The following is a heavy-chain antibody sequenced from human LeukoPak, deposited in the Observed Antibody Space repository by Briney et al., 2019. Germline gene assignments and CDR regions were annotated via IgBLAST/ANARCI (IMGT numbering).Heavy chain of an antibody. Sequence: AASVKVSCKASGYTFTGYYMHWVRQAPGQGLEWMGWINPNSGGTNYAQKFQGRVTMTRDTSISTAYMELSRLRSDDTAVYYCARDYQDIVVVPAEIGEVGAFDIWGQGTMVTVSS. J-gene: IGHJ3*02. D-gene: IGHD2-2*01. CDR1: GYTFTGYY. CDR3: ARDYQDIVVVPAEIGEVGAFDI. CDR2: INPNSGGT. V-gene: IGHV1-2*02.